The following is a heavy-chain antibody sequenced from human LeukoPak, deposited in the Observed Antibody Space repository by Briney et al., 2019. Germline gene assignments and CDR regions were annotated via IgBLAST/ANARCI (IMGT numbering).Heavy chain of an antibody. CDR3: ARGRGEMATIKGCAFDI. V-gene: IGHV1-69*02. CDR1: GGPFSSYT. J-gene: IGHJ3*02. D-gene: IGHD5-24*01. Sequence: ASVKVSCKASGGPFSSYTINWVRLVPGQGLEWMGRIFPIIDMANYAQKFHGRVTIIADKSTNTAYMELSSLRPEDTAVYYCARGRGEMATIKGCAFDIGGQGTMVTVSS. CDR2: IFPIIDMA.